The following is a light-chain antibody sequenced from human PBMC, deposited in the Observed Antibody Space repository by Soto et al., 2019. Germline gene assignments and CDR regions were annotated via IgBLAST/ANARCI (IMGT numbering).Light chain of an antibody. CDR1: QSVSSN. CDR3: QQRQYWPPIT. CDR2: DAS. V-gene: IGKV3-11*01. J-gene: IGKJ5*01. Sequence: EIAMTQSPATLSVSPGERATLSCRASQSVSSNVAWYQQKPGQPPRLLIYDASYRATGIPARFIGSGSGTDFTLTISSLEPEDFAVYYCQQRQYWPPITFGQGTRLEIK.